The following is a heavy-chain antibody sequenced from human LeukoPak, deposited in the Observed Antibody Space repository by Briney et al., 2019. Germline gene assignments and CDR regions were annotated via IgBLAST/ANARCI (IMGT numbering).Heavy chain of an antibody. CDR1: GYTFTSYD. V-gene: IGHV1-8*03. J-gene: IGHJ4*02. Sequence: GASVKVSCKASGYTFTSYDINWVRQAPGQGLEWMGWMNPNSGNTGYAQKFQGRVTITRNTSISTAYMELSSLRSEDTAVYYCARGYIDFWSGYSSTPLDYWGQGTLVTASS. D-gene: IGHD3-3*01. CDR3: ARGYIDFWSGYSSTPLDY. CDR2: MNPNSGNT.